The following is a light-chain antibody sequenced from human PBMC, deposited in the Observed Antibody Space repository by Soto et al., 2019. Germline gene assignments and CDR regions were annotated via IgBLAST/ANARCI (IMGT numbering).Light chain of an antibody. V-gene: IGKV1-39*01. Sequence: DIRMTQSPSSLSASVGDRVTITCRASQSISSYLNWYQQKPGKAPKLLIFAASSLQSGVPSRFSGSGSGTDFTLTISSLQPEDFATYYCQQSYSIQFTFGPGTKVDIK. J-gene: IGKJ3*01. CDR2: AAS. CDR1: QSISSY. CDR3: QQSYSIQFT.